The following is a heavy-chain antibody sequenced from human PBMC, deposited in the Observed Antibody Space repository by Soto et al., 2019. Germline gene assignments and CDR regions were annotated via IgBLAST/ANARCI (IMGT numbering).Heavy chain of an antibody. CDR1: GFTFSSYW. D-gene: IGHD6-19*01. Sequence: EVQLVESGGGLVQPGGSLRLSCAASGFTFSSYWMHWVRHAPGKGLVWVSRINSDGSSTSNADSVKGRFTISRDNAKNTLYLQMNSLRDEDTAVYYWAREKAQWLVKYFDLWGRGTLVTVSS. J-gene: IGHJ2*01. CDR2: INSDGSST. V-gene: IGHV3-74*01. CDR3: AREKAQWLVKYFDL.